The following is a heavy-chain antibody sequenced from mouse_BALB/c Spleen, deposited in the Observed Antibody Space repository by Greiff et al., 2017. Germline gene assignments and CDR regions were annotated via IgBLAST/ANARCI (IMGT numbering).Heavy chain of an antibody. J-gene: IGHJ4*01. CDR3: AREFPLTGVDY. D-gene: IGHD4-1*01. V-gene: IGHV2-9*02. CDR1: GFSLTSYG. Sequence: VKLVESGPGLVAPSQSLSITCTVSGFSLTSYGVHWVRQPPGKGLEWLGVIWAGGSTNYNSALMSRLSISKDNSKSQVFLKMNSLQTDDTAMYYCAREFPLTGVDYWGQGTSVTVSS. CDR2: IWAGGST.